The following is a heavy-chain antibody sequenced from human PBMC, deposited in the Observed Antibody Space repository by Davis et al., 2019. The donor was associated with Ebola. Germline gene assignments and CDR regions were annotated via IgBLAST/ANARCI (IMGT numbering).Heavy chain of an antibody. CDR2: ISAYNGNT. J-gene: IGHJ4*02. V-gene: IGHV1-18*04. CDR1: GYTFTTYG. D-gene: IGHD3-10*01. CDR3: ARVRSMVRGGDFDY. Sequence: AASVKVSCKASGYTFTTYGVSWVRQAPVQGLEWLGWISAYNGNTNYAQKLQGRVTMTTDTSTSTAYMDLRSLRSDDTAVYYCARVRSMVRGGDFDYWGQGTLVTVSS.